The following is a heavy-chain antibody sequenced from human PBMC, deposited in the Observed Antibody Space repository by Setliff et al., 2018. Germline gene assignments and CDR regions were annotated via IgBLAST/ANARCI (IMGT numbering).Heavy chain of an antibody. CDR3: ARVGSKPQLGWFDP. CDR1: GFTFSTYW. J-gene: IGHJ5*02. CDR2: ISTDGSSI. V-gene: IGHV3-74*03. D-gene: IGHD1-26*01. Sequence: GGSLRLSCVTSGFTFSTYWMHWVRKAPGQGLVWVARISTDGSSITYADSVKGRFTISRDNARNTLYLQMNSLTAEDTAVYYCARVGSKPQLGWFDPWGQGTLVTAPQ.